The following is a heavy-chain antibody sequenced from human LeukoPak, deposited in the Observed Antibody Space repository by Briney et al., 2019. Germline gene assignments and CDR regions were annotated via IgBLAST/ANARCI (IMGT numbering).Heavy chain of an antibody. CDR1: GFIFSTYS. J-gene: IGHJ4*02. CDR2: ISSSGTYK. CDR3: ARITWGNYFDY. Sequence: GGSLRVSCAASGFIFSTYSMDWVRQAPGKGLEWVSSISSSGTYKYYADSVKGRFTISRDNAKNSLYLQLNSLRAEDTAVYYCARITWGNYFDYWGQGTLVTVSS. D-gene: IGHD7-27*01. V-gene: IGHV3-21*01.